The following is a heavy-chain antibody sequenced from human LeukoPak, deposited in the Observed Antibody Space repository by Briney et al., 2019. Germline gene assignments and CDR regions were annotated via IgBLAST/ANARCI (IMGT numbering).Heavy chain of an antibody. CDR2: INPNSGNT. CDR3: ARGDGSYSADY. J-gene: IGHJ4*02. D-gene: IGHD1-26*01. CDR1: GYTFTGYY. V-gene: IGHV1-8*03. Sequence: GASVKVSCKTSGYTFTGYYMHWVRQAPGQGLEWMGWINPNSGNTGYAQKFQGRVTITRNTSISTAYMELSSLRSEDTAVYYCARGDGSYSADYWGQGTLVTVSS.